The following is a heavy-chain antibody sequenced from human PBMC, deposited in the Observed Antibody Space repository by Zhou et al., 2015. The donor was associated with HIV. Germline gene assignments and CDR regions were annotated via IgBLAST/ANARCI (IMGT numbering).Heavy chain of an antibody. Sequence: LVQSGTEVKKPGSSVKVSCKASGGTFSSYAISWVRQAPGQGLEWMGGIIPIFGTANYAQKFQGRVTITADESTSTAYMELSSLRSEDTAVYYCAREAGSGVTTSWFDPWGQGTLVTVSS. CDR1: GGTFSSYA. J-gene: IGHJ5*02. CDR3: AREAGSGVTTSWFDP. V-gene: IGHV1-69*01. CDR2: IIPIFGTA. D-gene: IGHD4-17*01.